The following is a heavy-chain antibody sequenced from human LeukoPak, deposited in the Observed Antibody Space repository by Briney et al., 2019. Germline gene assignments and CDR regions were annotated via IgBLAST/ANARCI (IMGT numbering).Heavy chain of an antibody. V-gene: IGHV5-51*01. J-gene: IGHJ4*02. CDR1: GYNFSNYW. D-gene: IGHD6-13*01. CDR2: IYPGDSDT. Sequence: GESPKISCEASGYNFSNYWINWVRQKPGKGLEWMGIIYPGDSDTRYGPSFQGHVTISADRSANTAYLQWSRLEASDTAKYFCARKANGMAAPFDSWAQRTLVTVSS. CDR3: ARKANGMAAPFDS.